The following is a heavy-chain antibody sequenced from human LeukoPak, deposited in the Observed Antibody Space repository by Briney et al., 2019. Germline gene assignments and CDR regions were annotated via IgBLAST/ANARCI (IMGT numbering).Heavy chain of an antibody. CDR2: ISWDGGST. CDR3: AKDNPGAFDI. CDR1: GFTFDDYA. Sequence: GGSLRLSCAASGFTFDDYAMHWVRQAPGKGLEWVSLISWDGGSTYYADSVKGRFTISRDNSKNTLYLQMNSLRAEDTAVYYCAKDNPGAFDIWGQGTMVTVSS. D-gene: IGHD1-14*01. V-gene: IGHV3-43D*04. J-gene: IGHJ3*02.